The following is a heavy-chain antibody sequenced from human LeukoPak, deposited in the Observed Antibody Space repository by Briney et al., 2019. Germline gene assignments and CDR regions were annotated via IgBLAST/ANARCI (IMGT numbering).Heavy chain of an antibody. J-gene: IGHJ3*02. CDR3: ARGGDMRVVGAFDI. CDR1: GYTFTSYG. V-gene: IGHV1-18*01. Sequence: ASVKVSCKASGYTFTSYGINWVRQAPGQGLEWMGWISAYNGNTNYAQKLQGRVTMTRDTSTSTVYMELRSLRSDDTALYYCARGGDMRVVGAFDIWGQGTMVTVSP. CDR2: ISAYNGNT. D-gene: IGHD3-22*01.